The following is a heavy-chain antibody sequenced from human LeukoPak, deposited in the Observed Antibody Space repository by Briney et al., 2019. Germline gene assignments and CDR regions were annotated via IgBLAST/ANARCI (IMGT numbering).Heavy chain of an antibody. J-gene: IGHJ6*02. V-gene: IGHV3-53*01. Sequence: GGSLRLSCAASGFTVSSNYMSWVRQAPGKGLEWVSVIYSGGSTYYADSVKGRFTISRDNSKNTLYLQMNSLRAEGTAVYYCATSSSGRSYYYGMDVWGQGTTVTVSS. D-gene: IGHD6-6*01. CDR1: GFTVSSNY. CDR2: IYSGGST. CDR3: ATSSSGRSYYYGMDV.